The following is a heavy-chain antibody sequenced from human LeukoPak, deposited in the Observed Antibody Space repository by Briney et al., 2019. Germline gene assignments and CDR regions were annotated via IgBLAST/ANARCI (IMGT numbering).Heavy chain of an antibody. D-gene: IGHD5-24*01. J-gene: IGHJ3*02. V-gene: IGHV1-2*06. Sequence: ASVKVSCKASGYTLTGYYMHWVRQAPGQGLEWMGRINPNSGGTNYAQKFQGRVTMTRDTSISTAYMELSRLRSDDTAVYYCARYRMATIGVGAFDTWGQGTMVTVSS. CDR3: ARYRMATIGVGAFDT. CDR1: GYTLTGYY. CDR2: INPNSGGT.